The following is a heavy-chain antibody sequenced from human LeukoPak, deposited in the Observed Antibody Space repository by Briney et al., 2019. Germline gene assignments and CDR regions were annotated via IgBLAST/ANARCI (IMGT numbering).Heavy chain of an antibody. CDR1: GYTFTSYG. J-gene: IGHJ4*02. CDR2: ISAYNGNT. V-gene: IGHV1-18*01. CDR3: ARADYGDPDY. D-gene: IGHD4-17*01. Sequence: GASVKVSCKASGYTFTSYGISWVRQAPGQGLEWMGWISAYNGNTNYAQKLQGRVSMTTDTSTGTAYMELRSLRSDDTALYYCARADYGDPDYWGQGTLVTVSS.